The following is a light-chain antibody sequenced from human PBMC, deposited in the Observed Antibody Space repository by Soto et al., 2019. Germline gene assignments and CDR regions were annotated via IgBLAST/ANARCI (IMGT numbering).Light chain of an antibody. V-gene: IGKV3-11*01. Sequence: EIVLTQSPATLSLSPGERATLSCRASQSVSIYLAWYQQKPGQAPRLLIYDASNRATGIPARFSGSGSGTDFTLTISSLEPEDFAVYYCQQFSSYPLTFGRGTKVDIK. J-gene: IGKJ4*01. CDR2: DAS. CDR3: QQFSSYPLT. CDR1: QSVSIY.